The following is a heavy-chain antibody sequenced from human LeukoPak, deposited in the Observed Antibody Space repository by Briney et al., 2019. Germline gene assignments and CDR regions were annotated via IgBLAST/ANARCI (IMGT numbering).Heavy chain of an antibody. V-gene: IGHV1-69*04. Sequence: SVKVSCKASGGTFSSYAISWVRQAPGQGLEWMGRIIPILGLADYAQKFQGGVTITADKSTSTAYMELSSLRSEDTAVYYCASAPRYGDYVSSWCDPWGQGTLVTVSS. CDR1: GGTFSSYA. CDR2: IIPILGLA. CDR3: ASAPRYGDYVSSWCDP. D-gene: IGHD4-17*01. J-gene: IGHJ5*02.